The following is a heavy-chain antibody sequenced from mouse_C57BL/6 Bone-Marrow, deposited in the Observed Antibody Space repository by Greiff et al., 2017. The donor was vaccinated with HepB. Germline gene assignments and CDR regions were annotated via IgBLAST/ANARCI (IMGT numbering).Heavy chain of an antibody. CDR3: ARRVLRYYFDY. CDR1: GFTFSSYG. Sequence: EVQVVESGGDLVKPGGSLKLSCAASGFTFSSYGMSWVRQTPDKRLEWVATISSGGSYTYYPDSVKGRFTISRDNAKNTLYLQMSSLKSEDTAMYYCARRVLRYYFDYWGQGTTLTVSS. CDR2: ISSGGSYT. V-gene: IGHV5-6*01. D-gene: IGHD2-14*01. J-gene: IGHJ2*01.